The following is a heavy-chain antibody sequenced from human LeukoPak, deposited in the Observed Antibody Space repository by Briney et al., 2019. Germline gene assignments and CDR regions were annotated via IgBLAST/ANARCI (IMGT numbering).Heavy chain of an antibody. J-gene: IGHJ5*02. CDR3: ARAAGRIVVVITTDNWFDP. D-gene: IGHD3-22*01. V-gene: IGHV1-2*02. Sequence: ASVKVSCKASGYTFTGYYMHWVRQAPGQGLEWMGWINPNSGGTNYAQKFQGRVTMTRDTSISTAYMELSRLRSDDTAVYYCARAAGRIVVVITTDNWFDPWGQGTLVTVSS. CDR2: INPNSGGT. CDR1: GYTFTGYY.